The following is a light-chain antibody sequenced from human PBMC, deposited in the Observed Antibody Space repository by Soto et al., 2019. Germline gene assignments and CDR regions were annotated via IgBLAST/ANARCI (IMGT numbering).Light chain of an antibody. CDR3: QQYNSYSRT. V-gene: IGKV1-5*03. CDR2: KAS. J-gene: IGKJ1*01. Sequence: DIQMTQSPSTLSASVGDRVTITCRASQSISSWLAWYQQKPGKAPKVLIYKASILEPGAPSRFSGSGSGTEFTLTISRMQPYDFATYYCQQYNSYSRTFGQGTKVEIK. CDR1: QSISSW.